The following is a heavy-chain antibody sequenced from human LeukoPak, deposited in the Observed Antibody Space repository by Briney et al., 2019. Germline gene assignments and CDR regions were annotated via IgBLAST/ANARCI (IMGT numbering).Heavy chain of an antibody. Sequence: GGSLRLSCAASGFTFSSYAMSWVRQAPGEGLEWVSSISGSGGSTYYADSVKGRFTISRDNTKNTLYLQMNSLRAEDTAVYYCAKSRAMVVVTEFDYWGQGTLVTVSP. CDR3: AKSRAMVVVTEFDY. D-gene: IGHD2-21*02. J-gene: IGHJ4*02. V-gene: IGHV3-23*01. CDR1: GFTFSSYA. CDR2: ISGSGGST.